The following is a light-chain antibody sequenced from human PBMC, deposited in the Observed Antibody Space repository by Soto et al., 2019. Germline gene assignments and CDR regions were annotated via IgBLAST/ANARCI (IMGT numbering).Light chain of an antibody. CDR1: QSVSSTY. V-gene: IGKV3-20*01. Sequence: EIVLTQSPDTLSLFPGERATLSCRASQSVSSTYLAWYQQKPGQAPRPLISAASSRATGTPDRFSGSGSGTDFTLTISRLEPEDFAVYYGQQYGSSRWTFGQGTKVDIK. CDR3: QQYGSSRWT. J-gene: IGKJ1*01. CDR2: AAS.